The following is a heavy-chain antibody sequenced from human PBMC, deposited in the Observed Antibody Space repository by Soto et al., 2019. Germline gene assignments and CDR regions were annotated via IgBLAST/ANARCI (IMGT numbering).Heavy chain of an antibody. D-gene: IGHD1-1*01. CDR1: GFTFSSYA. V-gene: IGHV3-23*01. CDR2: ISGSGGST. Sequence: GGSLRLSCAASGFTFSSYAMSWVRQAPGKGLEWVSAISGSGGSTYYADSVKGRFTISRANSKNTLYLQMNSLRAEDTAVYYCAKTIGGTTFSPYYFDYWGQGTLVTVSS. J-gene: IGHJ4*02. CDR3: AKTIGGTTFSPYYFDY.